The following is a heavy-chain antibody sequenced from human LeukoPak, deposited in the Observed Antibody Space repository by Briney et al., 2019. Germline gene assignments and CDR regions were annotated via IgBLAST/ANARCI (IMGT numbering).Heavy chain of an antibody. CDR2: IYTSGST. J-gene: IGHJ4*02. D-gene: IGHD1-26*01. V-gene: IGHV4-4*09. CDR3: ARHGGGGESYPRVFDY. CDR1: GGSISSYY. Sequence: SETLSLTCTVSGGSISSYYWSWIRQPPGKGLEWIGYIYTSGSTNYNPSLKSRVTISVDTSKNQFSLKLSSVTAADTAMYYCARHGGGGESYPRVFDYWGRGNLVTVSS.